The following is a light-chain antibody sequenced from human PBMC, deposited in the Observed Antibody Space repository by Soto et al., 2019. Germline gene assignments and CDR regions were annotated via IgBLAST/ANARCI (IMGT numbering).Light chain of an antibody. J-gene: IGKJ4*01. V-gene: IGKV3-20*01. CDR3: QQFGSSLT. CDR2: GAS. CDR1: QSINSN. Sequence: IVMTQSPATLSVSPGERATLSCRASQSINSNLAWYQQKPGQAPRLLMYGASSRATGIPDRFRGSGSGTDFTLTISRLEPEDFAVYYCQQFGSSLTFGGGTKVDIK.